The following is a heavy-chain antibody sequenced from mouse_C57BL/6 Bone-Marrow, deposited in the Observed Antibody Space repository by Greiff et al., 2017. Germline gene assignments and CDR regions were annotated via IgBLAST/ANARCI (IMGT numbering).Heavy chain of an antibody. J-gene: IGHJ4*01. CDR3: TTNYYGSSCLCYAMDY. D-gene: IGHD1-1*01. CDR2: IDPENGDT. Sequence: EVKLMESGAEFVRPGASVKLSCTASGFNIKDDYMHWVKQRPEQGLEWIGWIDPENGDTEYASKFQGKATITEDTSSNTAYLQLSSLTSEDTAVYYCTTNYYGSSCLCYAMDYWGQGTSVTVSS. CDR1: GFNIKDDY. V-gene: IGHV14-4*01.